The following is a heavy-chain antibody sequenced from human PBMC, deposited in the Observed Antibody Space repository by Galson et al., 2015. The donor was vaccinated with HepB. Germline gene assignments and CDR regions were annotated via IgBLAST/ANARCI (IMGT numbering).Heavy chain of an antibody. Sequence: SLRLSCAASGFTFSSYSMNWVRQAPGKGLEWVSSISSSSSYIYYADSVKGRFTISRDNAKNSLYLQMNSLRAEDTAVYYCARVRAYCSSTSCYDFDYWGQGTLVTVSS. D-gene: IGHD2-2*01. CDR3: ARVRAYCSSTSCYDFDY. CDR2: ISSSSSYI. J-gene: IGHJ4*02. CDR1: GFTFSSYS. V-gene: IGHV3-21*01.